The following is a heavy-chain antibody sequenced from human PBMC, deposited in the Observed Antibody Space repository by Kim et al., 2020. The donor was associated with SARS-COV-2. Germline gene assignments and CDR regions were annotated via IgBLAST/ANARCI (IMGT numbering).Heavy chain of an antibody. D-gene: IGHD6-19*01. J-gene: IGHJ6*03. Sequence: VKGRFTISRDNSKNSLYLQMNSLRTEDTALYYCAKDPSVAGTYYYYMDVWGKGTTVTVSS. V-gene: IGHV3-43*01. CDR3: AKDPSVAGTYYYYMDV.